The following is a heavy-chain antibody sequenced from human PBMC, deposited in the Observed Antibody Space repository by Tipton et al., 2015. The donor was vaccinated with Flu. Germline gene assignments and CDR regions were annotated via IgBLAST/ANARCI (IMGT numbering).Heavy chain of an antibody. Sequence: LRLSCTVSSGSIRSTNYFCAWIRQPPGKRLELIGSIYPSGTTYYNPSLKSRVTISADTSKNQFSLKMSSVTAADTAVYYCARHKYYADDAGPGIYFNYWGQGTLVTVSA. CDR3: ARHKYYADDAGPGIYFNY. D-gene: IGHD3-3*01. CDR2: IYPSGTT. CDR1: SGSIRSTNYF. J-gene: IGHJ4*02. V-gene: IGHV4-39*01.